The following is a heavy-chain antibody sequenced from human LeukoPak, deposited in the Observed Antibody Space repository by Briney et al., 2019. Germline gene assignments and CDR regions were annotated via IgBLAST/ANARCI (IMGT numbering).Heavy chain of an antibody. V-gene: IGHV1-24*01. D-gene: IGHD3-22*01. Sequence: EASVKVSCKVSGSSLADLALHWVRQAPGKGLEWMGGFDPEDGQTIYAQKFQGRVTITADKSTSTAYMELSSLRSEDTAVYYCARGRDYYDSSGYSDDAFDIWGQGTMVTVSS. CDR1: GSSLADLA. CDR3: ARGRDYYDSSGYSDDAFDI. J-gene: IGHJ3*02. CDR2: FDPEDGQT.